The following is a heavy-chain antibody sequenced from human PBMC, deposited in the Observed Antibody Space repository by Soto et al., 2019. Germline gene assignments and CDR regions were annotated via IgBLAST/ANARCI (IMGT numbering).Heavy chain of an antibody. D-gene: IGHD3-3*01. Sequence: SETLSLTCTVSDDSISSYYWSWIRQVPGKGLEWIGYTHYTGSTNYNPSLKSRVTMSVDTSKNQFSLRLTSVTAADTAVYYCARDHGGTIFGPPPHYYYMDVWGKGTTATVSS. CDR3: ARDHGGTIFGPPPHYYYMDV. CDR2: THYTGST. CDR1: DDSISSYY. V-gene: IGHV4-59*01. J-gene: IGHJ6*03.